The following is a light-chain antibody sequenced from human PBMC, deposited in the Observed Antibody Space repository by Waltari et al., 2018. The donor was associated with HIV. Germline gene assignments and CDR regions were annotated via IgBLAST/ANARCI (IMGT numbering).Light chain of an antibody. Sequence: QSALTQPASVSGSPGQSITISCTGTTSDIGNYNYVSWYQHHPGRAPKLIMYEVSNRPSGVYKRFYGSKSGNTASLTVSGLHAEDEGDYYCSSYSSSTSPYVFGTGTKVTVV. CDR1: TSDIGNYNY. CDR2: EVS. V-gene: IGLV2-14*01. J-gene: IGLJ1*01. CDR3: SSYSSSTSPYV.